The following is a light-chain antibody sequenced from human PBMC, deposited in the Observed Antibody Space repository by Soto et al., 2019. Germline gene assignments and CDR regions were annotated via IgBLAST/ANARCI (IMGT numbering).Light chain of an antibody. J-gene: IGLJ3*02. CDR1: SSNIGNNY. V-gene: IGLV1-51*02. CDR2: ENN. Sequence: QSVLTQPPSVSAAPGQEVTISCSGSSSNIGNNYVSWYQQYAGTAPKVLIYENNKRPSGIPDRFSGSRSGTSATLAITGLQTGDEADYYCGTWDSSLSVWMFGTGTKLTVL. CDR3: GTWDSSLSVWM.